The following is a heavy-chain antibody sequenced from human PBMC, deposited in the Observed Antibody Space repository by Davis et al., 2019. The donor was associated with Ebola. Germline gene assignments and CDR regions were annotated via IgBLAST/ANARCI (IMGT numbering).Heavy chain of an antibody. CDR2: IYYSGST. CDR3: ARAWSIAAAVDY. CDR1: GGSISSYY. D-gene: IGHD6-13*01. Sequence: SETLSLTCTVPGGSISSYYWSWIRQPPGKGLEWIGYIYYSGSTNYNPSLKSRVTISVDTSKNQFSLKLSSVTAADTAVYYCARAWSIAAAVDYWGQGTLVTVSS. J-gene: IGHJ4*02. V-gene: IGHV4-59*01.